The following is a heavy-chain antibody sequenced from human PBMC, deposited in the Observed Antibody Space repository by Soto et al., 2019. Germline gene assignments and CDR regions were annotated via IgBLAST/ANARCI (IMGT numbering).Heavy chain of an antibody. CDR3: AKELKCPGGSCYSDYYYYYGMDV. J-gene: IGHJ6*02. D-gene: IGHD2-15*01. CDR1: GFTFSSYG. Sequence: PGGSLRLSCAASGFTFSSYGMHWVRQAPGKGLEWVAVISYDGSNKYYADSVKGRFTISRDNSKNTLYLQMNSLRAEDTAVYYCAKELKCPGGSCYSDYYYYYGMDVWGQGTTVTVSS. V-gene: IGHV3-30*18. CDR2: ISYDGSNK.